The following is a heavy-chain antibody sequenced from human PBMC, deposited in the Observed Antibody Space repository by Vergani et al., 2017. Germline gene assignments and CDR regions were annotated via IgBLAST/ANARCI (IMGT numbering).Heavy chain of an antibody. Sequence: QLQLQESGPGLVEPSETLSLTCTVSGASISSNSYYWGWVRQSPGNGLEWVGSIRYSGPTYYNLPLQSRTTISLDTSKNQFSLRLTTLTAADTAVYYCAGQFWVSQGVGAFETWGRGTEVSVSS. CDR2: IRYSGPT. V-gene: IGHV4-39*01. CDR1: GASISSNSYY. CDR3: AGQFWVSQGVGAFET. D-gene: IGHD3-16*01. J-gene: IGHJ3*02.